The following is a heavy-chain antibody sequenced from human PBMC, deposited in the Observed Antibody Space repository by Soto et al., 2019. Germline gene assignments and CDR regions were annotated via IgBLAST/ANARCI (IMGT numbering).Heavy chain of an antibody. V-gene: IGHV4-30-2*01. D-gene: IGHD3-10*01. Sequence: QLRLQESGSGLVKPSQTLSLTCAVSGGSISSGGYSWSWIRQPPGKGLEWIGYIYHSGSTYYNPSPKRRVTISLDRSKNQFSLKLSSVTAADTAVYYCARAHGSGWGAFDIWGQGTMVTVSS. CDR1: GGSISSGGYS. CDR2: IYHSGST. J-gene: IGHJ3*02. CDR3: ARAHGSGWGAFDI.